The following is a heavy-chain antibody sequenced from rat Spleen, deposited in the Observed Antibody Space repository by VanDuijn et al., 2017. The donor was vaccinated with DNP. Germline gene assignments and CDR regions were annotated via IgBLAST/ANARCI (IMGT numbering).Heavy chain of an antibody. J-gene: IGHJ2*01. Sequence: EVQLVETGGGLVQPGRSLKLSCVASGFTFSSYWMFWIRQAPGKGLEWVASINTDGGSTYYPDSVKGRFTISRDNAENTVYLQMSSLRSEDIATYYCASWAPIAPLSTSNYWGQGVMVTVSS. D-gene: IGHD1-2*01. CDR2: INTDGGST. V-gene: IGHV5-58*01. CDR3: ASWAPIAPLSTSNY. CDR1: GFTFSSYW.